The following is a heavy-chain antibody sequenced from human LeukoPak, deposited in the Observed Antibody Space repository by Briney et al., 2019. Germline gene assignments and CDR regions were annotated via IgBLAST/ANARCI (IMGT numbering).Heavy chain of an antibody. J-gene: IGHJ4*02. CDR1: GFTFSNHW. V-gene: IGHV3-74*01. D-gene: IGHD6-19*01. CDR3: IRSNGWADH. Sequence: GGSLRLSCDVSGFTFSNHWMHWVRQAPGKGLVWVSRINHDGSDTIYADSVKGRFTISRDNAKNTVYLQMNSLRAEDTAVYYCIRSNGWADHWGLGTLVTVSS. CDR2: INHDGSDT.